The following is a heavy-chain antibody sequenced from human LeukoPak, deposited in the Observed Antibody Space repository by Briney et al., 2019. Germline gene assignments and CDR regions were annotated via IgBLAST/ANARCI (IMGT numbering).Heavy chain of an antibody. CDR3: ARNQGYYDSSGPPGFDY. Sequence: GGSLRLSCAASGFTFDDYTMHWVRQAPGKGLEWVSSISSSSSYIYYADSVKGRFTISRDNAKNSLYLQMNSLRAEDTAVYYCARNQGYYDSSGPPGFDYWGQGTLVTVSS. V-gene: IGHV3-21*01. CDR1: GFTFDDYT. CDR2: ISSSSSYI. J-gene: IGHJ4*02. D-gene: IGHD3-22*01.